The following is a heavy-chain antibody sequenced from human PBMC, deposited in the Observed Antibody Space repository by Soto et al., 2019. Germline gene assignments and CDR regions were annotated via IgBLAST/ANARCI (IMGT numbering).Heavy chain of an antibody. V-gene: IGHV4-34*01. J-gene: IGHJ6*02. CDR2: INHSGST. D-gene: IGHD6-6*01. Sequence: SETLSLTCAVYGGSFSGYYWSWIRQPPGKGLEWIGEINHSGSTNYNPSLKSRVTISVDTSKNQFSLKLSSVTAADTAVYYCARGKARRTYVLSNYYYGMDVWGQGTTVTDSS. CDR3: ARGKARRTYVLSNYYYGMDV. CDR1: GGSFSGYY.